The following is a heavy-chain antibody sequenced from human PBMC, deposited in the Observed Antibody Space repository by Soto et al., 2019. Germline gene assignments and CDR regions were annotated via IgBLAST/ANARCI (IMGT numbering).Heavy chain of an antibody. J-gene: IGHJ6*02. Sequence: SLTCTVSGGSISSGGYYWSWIRQHPGKGLEWIGYIYYSGSTYYNPSLKSRVTISVDTSKNQFSLKLSSVTAADTAVYYCARDSKYYGSGNSPPYYYGMDVWGQGTTVTVSS. CDR1: GGSISSGGYY. CDR3: ARDSKYYGSGNSPPYYYGMDV. D-gene: IGHD3-10*01. V-gene: IGHV4-31*03. CDR2: IYYSGST.